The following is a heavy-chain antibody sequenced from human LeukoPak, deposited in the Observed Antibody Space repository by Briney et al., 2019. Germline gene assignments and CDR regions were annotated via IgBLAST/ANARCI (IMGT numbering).Heavy chain of an antibody. CDR2: IYYSGST. D-gene: IGHD2-2*02. J-gene: IGHJ4*02. Sequence: PSETLSLTCTVSGGSVSSGSYYWNWIRQPPGKGLEWIGYIYYSGSTNYNPSLKSRVTISVDTSKNQFSLKLSSVTAADTAVYYCARVGYQLLYDYWGQGTLVTVSS. CDR3: ARVGYQLLYDY. V-gene: IGHV4-61*01. CDR1: GGSVSSGSYY.